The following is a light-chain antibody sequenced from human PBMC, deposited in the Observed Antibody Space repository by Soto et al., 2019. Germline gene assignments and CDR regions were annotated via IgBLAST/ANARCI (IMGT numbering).Light chain of an antibody. Sequence: EVVMTQSPVTLSVSPGESATLSCRASQTINSNLAWYQQKPGQAPRLLIYDASNRATGIPARFSGSGSGTDFTLTISSLEPEDFAVYYCQQRCNWPPVTFGGGTKVEIK. J-gene: IGKJ4*01. CDR3: QQRCNWPPVT. CDR2: DAS. CDR1: QTINSN. V-gene: IGKV3-11*01.